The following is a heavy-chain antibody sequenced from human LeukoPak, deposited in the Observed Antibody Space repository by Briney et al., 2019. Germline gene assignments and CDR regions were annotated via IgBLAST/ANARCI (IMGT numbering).Heavy chain of an antibody. D-gene: IGHD3-16*01. V-gene: IGHV3-74*01. Sequence: GGSLRLSCAASGFTFSSYWMHWVRQAPGKGLVWVSRIKSDGSSTNYADSVKGRVTISRDNAENTLYLLMTSLRAEDTAVYYCARGGKYAYFVDCWGQEPWSPSPQ. CDR1: GFTFSSYW. CDR3: ARGGKYAYFVDC. J-gene: IGHJ4*01. CDR2: IKSDGSST.